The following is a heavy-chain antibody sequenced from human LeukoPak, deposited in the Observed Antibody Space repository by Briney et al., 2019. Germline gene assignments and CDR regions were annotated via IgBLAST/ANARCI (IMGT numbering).Heavy chain of an antibody. CDR1: GFTFSNAW. D-gene: IGHD3-3*01. CDR3: TSAIFGVVIQGSDAFDI. CDR2: IKSKTDGGTT. J-gene: IGHJ3*02. V-gene: IGHV3-15*07. Sequence: GGSLRLSCAASGFTFSNAWMNWVRQAPGKGLEWVGRIKSKTDGGTTDYAAPVKGRFTISRDDSKNTLYLQMNSLKTEDTAVYYCTSAIFGVVIQGSDAFDIWGQGTMVTVSS.